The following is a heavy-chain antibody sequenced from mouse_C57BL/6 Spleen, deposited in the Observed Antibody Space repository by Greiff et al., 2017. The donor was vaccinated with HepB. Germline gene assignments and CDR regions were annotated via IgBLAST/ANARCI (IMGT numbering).Heavy chain of an antibody. CDR2: IYPGNSDT. Sequence: VQLQQSGTVLARPGASVKMSCKTSGYTFTSYWMHWVKQRPGQGLEWIGAIYPGNSDTSYNQKFKGKAKLTAVTSASTAYMELSSLTNEDSAVYYCTSDGFYRGNPWFAYWGQGTLVTVSA. CDR3: TSDGFYRGNPWFAY. V-gene: IGHV1-5*01. CDR1: GYTFTSYW. D-gene: IGHD2-3*01. J-gene: IGHJ3*01.